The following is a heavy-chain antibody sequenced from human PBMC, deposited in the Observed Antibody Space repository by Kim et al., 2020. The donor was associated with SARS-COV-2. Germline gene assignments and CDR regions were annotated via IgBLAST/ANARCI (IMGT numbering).Heavy chain of an antibody. CDR2: INHSGST. J-gene: IGHJ6*02. Sequence: SETLSLTCAVYGGSFSGYHWSWIRQPPWKGLEWIGEINHSGSTNYNPSLKSRVTISIDTSKNQFSLKLTSVTAADTALYYCARGRAGVVPGAILGIGPHYDYYVMDVWGQGTTVTVSS. V-gene: IGHV4-34*01. CDR1: GGSFSGYH. D-gene: IGHD2-2*02. CDR3: ARGRAGVVPGAILGIGPHYDYYVMDV.